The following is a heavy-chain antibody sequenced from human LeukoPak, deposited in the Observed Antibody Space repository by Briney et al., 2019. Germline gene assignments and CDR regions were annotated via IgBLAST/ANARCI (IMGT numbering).Heavy chain of an antibody. Sequence: GGSLRLSCAASGFTFSSYAMSWVRQAPGKGLEWVSAISGSGGSTYYADSVKGRFTISRDNSKNTLYLQMNSLRAEDTAVYYCXTLXXXGDXLFDYWGXGTLVTV. CDR2: ISGSGGST. J-gene: IGHJ4*02. CDR3: XTLXXXGDXLFDY. CDR1: GFTFSSYA. V-gene: IGHV3-23*01.